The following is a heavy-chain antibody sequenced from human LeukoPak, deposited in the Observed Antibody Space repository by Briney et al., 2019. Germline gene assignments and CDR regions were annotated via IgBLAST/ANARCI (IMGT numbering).Heavy chain of an antibody. CDR1: GFTFSSYW. Sequence: GGSLRLSCAASGFTFSSYWMHWVRQAPGKGLGWVSRINSDGSSTNYADSLKGRVPISRDNAKNTLYLQMNSLRAEDTAVYYCARGYSSNWYYFDYWGQGTLVTVSS. D-gene: IGHD6-13*01. V-gene: IGHV3-74*01. J-gene: IGHJ4*02. CDR3: ARGYSSNWYYFDY. CDR2: INSDGSST.